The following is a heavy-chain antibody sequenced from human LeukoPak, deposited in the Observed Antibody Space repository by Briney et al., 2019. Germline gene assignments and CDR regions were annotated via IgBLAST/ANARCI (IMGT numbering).Heavy chain of an antibody. Sequence: GGSLRLSCAASGFTFNHYYMSWLRHAPGKGLEWVSSISATSSYIYYADSARGRFTISRDNAKNSLYLQMNSLRAEDTAVYYCARDKTEQWLVLEAFDIWGQGTVVTVSS. J-gene: IGHJ3*02. CDR1: GFTFNHYY. CDR3: ARDKTEQWLVLEAFDI. D-gene: IGHD6-19*01. CDR2: ISATSSYI. V-gene: IGHV3-21*01.